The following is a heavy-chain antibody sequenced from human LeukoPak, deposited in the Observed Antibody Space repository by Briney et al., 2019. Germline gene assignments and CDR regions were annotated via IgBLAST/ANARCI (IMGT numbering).Heavy chain of an antibody. CDR3: ARLRYDDSSGYGVLWWYFDL. J-gene: IGHJ2*01. D-gene: IGHD3-22*01. CDR2: INHSGST. Sequence: SETLSLTCTVSGGSISSCYWSWIRQPPGKGLEWIGEINHSGSTNYNPSLKSRVTISVDTSKNQFSLRLSSVTAADTAVYYCARLRYDDSSGYGVLWWYFDLWGRGTLVPVSS. CDR1: GGSISSCY. V-gene: IGHV4-34*01.